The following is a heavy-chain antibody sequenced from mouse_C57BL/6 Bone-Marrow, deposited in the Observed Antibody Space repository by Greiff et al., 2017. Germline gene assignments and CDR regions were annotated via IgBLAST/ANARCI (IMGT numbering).Heavy chain of an antibody. CDR3: TTCLLLLDY. J-gene: IGHJ2*01. V-gene: IGHV14-4*01. Sequence: EVQLQQSGAELVRPGASVKLSCTASGFNIKDDYMHWVKQRPEQGLEWIGWIDPENGDTEYASKFQGKATITADTSSNTAYLQLSSLTPEDTAVYYCTTCLLLLDYWGQGTTLTVAS. CDR1: GFNIKDDY. CDR2: IDPENGDT. D-gene: IGHD1-1*01.